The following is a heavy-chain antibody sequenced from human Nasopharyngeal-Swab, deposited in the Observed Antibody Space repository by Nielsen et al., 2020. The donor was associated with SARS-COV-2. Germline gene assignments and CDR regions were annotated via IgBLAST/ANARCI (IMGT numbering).Heavy chain of an antibody. CDR2: ISYDGSNR. CDR1: GFTFSSYG. D-gene: IGHD3-10*01. CDR3: ANTVEYYGSGEGYYGMDV. J-gene: IGHJ6*02. V-gene: IGHV3-30*18. Sequence: GESLKISCAASGFTFSSYGMHWVRQAPGKGLEWVAVISYDGSNRYYADSVKGRFTISRDNSKNTLYLQMNSLRAEDTAVYYCANTVEYYGSGEGYYGMDVWGQGTTVTVSS.